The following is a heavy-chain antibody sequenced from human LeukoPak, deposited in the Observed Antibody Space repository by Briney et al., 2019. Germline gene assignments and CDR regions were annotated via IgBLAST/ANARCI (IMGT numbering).Heavy chain of an antibody. J-gene: IGHJ4*02. D-gene: IGHD6-19*01. CDR1: GSTFSSYA. Sequence: PGGSLTLSCAASGSTFSSYALNWVRQAPGTGLEWVSVMSGNGGSTYYADSVKGRFAISRDNSKNTLYLQMNSLRAEDAAVYYCARSLIRSTGWYDYWGQGTLVTVSS. CDR3: ARSLIRSTGWYDY. CDR2: MSGNGGST. V-gene: IGHV3-23*01.